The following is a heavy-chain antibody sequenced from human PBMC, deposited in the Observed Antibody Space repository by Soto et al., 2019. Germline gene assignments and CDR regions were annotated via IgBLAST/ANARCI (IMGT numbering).Heavy chain of an antibody. CDR2: ISGSGGST. CDR3: AKDLRYNWNDAFDY. Sequence: GGSLRLSCAASGFTFSSYAMSWVRQAPGKGLEWVSGISGSGGSTYYADSVKGRFTISRDSSKNTLYLQINSPRAEDTAVYYCAKDLRYNWNDAFDYWGQGTLVTGSS. D-gene: IGHD1-20*01. V-gene: IGHV3-23*01. J-gene: IGHJ4*02. CDR1: GFTFSSYA.